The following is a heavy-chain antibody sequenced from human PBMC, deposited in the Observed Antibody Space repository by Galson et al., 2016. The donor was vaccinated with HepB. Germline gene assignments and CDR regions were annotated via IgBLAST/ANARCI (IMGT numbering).Heavy chain of an antibody. CDR2: TYYRSKWYN. V-gene: IGHV6-1*01. J-gene: IGHJ4*02. CDR1: GDSVSSDSAA. D-gene: IGHD6-13*01. Sequence: CAISGDSVSSDSAAWNWIRQSPSRGLEWLGRTYYRSKWYNDYAVSVKSRITINPDTSKNQFSLQLNSVTPEDAAVYYCARESQQLYYFDYWAQGTQLTVSS. CDR3: ARESQQLYYFDY.